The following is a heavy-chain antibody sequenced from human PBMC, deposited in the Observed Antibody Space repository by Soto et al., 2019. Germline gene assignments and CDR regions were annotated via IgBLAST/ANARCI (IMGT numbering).Heavy chain of an antibody. D-gene: IGHD3-3*01. CDR2: IYYSGST. CDR3: ARNGEYYDFWSGYRATPTNFDY. V-gene: IGHV4-59*01. CDR1: GGSISSYY. J-gene: IGHJ4*02. Sequence: QVQLQESGPGLVKPSETLSLTCTVSGGSISSYYWSWIRQTPGKGLEWIGYIYYSGSTNYNPSLKSRVTISVDTSKNQFSLKLSSVTAADTAVYYCARNGEYYDFWSGYRATPTNFDYWGQGTLVTVSS.